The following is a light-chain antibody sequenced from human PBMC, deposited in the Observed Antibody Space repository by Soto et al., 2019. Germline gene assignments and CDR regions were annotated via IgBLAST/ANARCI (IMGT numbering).Light chain of an antibody. CDR2: EVS. V-gene: IGLV2-14*01. CDR3: TSYTGSSTLDV. Sequence: QSVLTQTASVSGSPGQSITISCTGSSSDVVCYNYVSWYQQHPGKAPKLMIYEVSNRPSGVSNRFSGSKSGHTASLSISGLQSEDEADYFCTSYTGSSTLDVFGTGTTLNVL. CDR1: SSDVVCYNY. J-gene: IGLJ1*01.